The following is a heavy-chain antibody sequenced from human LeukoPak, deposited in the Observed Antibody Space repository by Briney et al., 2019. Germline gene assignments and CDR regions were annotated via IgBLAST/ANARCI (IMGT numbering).Heavy chain of an antibody. CDR3: ARVDCGGDCYSSVGFDY. V-gene: IGHV1-46*03. J-gene: IGHJ4*02. D-gene: IGHD2-21*01. Sequence: ASVKVSCKASGYTCTSYYMHWVRQAPGQGLEWMGIINPSGGSTSYAQKFQGRVTMTRDTSTSTVYMELSSLRSEDTAVYYCARVDCGGDCYSSVGFDYWGQGTLVTVSS. CDR2: INPSGGST. CDR1: GYTCTSYY.